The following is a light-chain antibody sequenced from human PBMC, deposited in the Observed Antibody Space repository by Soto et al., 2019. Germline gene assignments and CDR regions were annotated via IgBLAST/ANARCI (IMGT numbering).Light chain of an antibody. J-gene: IGKJ1*01. CDR3: QQYKSYST. Sequence: DIQLTQSPSTLSASVGDRVTFTCRASQSLNSRLAWYQQRPGKAPKLLIYDASTLESGVPSRFSGSGSGTEFTLTINNLQPDDLATYICQQYKSYSTFGRGTKVDIK. CDR2: DAS. V-gene: IGKV1-5*01. CDR1: QSLNSR.